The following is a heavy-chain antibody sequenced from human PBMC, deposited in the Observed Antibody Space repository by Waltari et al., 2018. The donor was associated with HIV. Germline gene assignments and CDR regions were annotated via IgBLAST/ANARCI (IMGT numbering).Heavy chain of an antibody. CDR1: GGSMTISRYY. D-gene: IGHD4-4*01. CDR2: MSYRGST. J-gene: IGHJ5*02. Sequence: QLQLQESGPGLVKSSETLSLTCTVSGGSMTISRYYWGWIRQPPGKGLAWIGSMSYRGSTYNNASLRSRLTISVDTSKNQFSLKLTSVTAADTAMYYCARSFSGYSNYFDPWGQGTLVTVSS. V-gene: IGHV4-39*01. CDR3: ARSFSGYSNYFDP.